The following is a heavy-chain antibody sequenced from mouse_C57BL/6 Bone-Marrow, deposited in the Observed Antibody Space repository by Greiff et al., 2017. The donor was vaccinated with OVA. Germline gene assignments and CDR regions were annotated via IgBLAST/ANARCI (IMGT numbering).Heavy chain of an antibody. CDR3: TTGDYSNYVGFDY. V-gene: IGHV14-4*01. CDR2: IDPENGDT. D-gene: IGHD2-5*01. CDR1: GFNIKDDY. J-gene: IGHJ2*01. Sequence: EVQLQQSGAELVRPGASVKLSCTASGFNIKDDYMHWVKQSPEQGLEWIGWIDPENGDTEYASKFQGKATITADTSSNTAYLQLSSLTSEDTAVYYCTTGDYSNYVGFDYWGQGTTLTVSS.